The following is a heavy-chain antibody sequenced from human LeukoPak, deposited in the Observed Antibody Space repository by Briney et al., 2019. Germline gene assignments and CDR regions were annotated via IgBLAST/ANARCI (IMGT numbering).Heavy chain of an antibody. J-gene: IGHJ3*02. Sequence: GGSLRLSCAASGFTFSSYWMSWVRQAPGKGLEWVANIKQDGSEKYYVDSVKGRFTISRDNAKNSLYLQMNSLRAEDTAVYYCARTDCSSTSCFADAFDIWGQGTMVTVSS. CDR3: ARTDCSSTSCFADAFDI. V-gene: IGHV3-7*01. CDR1: GFTFSSYW. CDR2: IKQDGSEK. D-gene: IGHD2-2*01.